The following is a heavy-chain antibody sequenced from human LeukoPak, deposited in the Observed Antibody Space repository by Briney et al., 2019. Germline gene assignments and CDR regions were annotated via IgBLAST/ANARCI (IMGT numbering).Heavy chain of an antibody. Sequence: SETLSLTCTVSGGSISSSGYYWNWIRQHPGKGLEWIGYIYYSGSTYYNPSLKSRVTISVDTSKNQFSLKLSSVTAADTAVYYCATLLPLYSSGWYWFDPWGQGTLVTVSS. CDR2: IYYSGST. D-gene: IGHD6-19*01. CDR1: GGSISSSGYY. J-gene: IGHJ5*02. V-gene: IGHV4-31*03. CDR3: ATLLPLYSSGWYWFDP.